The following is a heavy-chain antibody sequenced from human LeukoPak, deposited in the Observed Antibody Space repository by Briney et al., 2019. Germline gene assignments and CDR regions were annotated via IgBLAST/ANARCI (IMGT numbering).Heavy chain of an antibody. J-gene: IGHJ4*02. D-gene: IGHD2-8*01. Sequence: RVRSPTLSCAGSGFTFSSYAMSWVRQAPGQGLGWVSVISDSGDYTSYAASVRGRFTISRANSRNTLYLPMISLRPEDTAVYYCAKDTSIGKYCTNGVCSPFDYWGKGTLVTVSS. CDR2: ISDSGDYT. CDR1: GFTFSSYA. CDR3: AKDTSIGKYCTNGVCSPFDY. V-gene: IGHV3-23*01.